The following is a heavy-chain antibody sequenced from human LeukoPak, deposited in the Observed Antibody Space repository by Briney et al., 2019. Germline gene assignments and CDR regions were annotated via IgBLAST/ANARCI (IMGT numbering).Heavy chain of an antibody. Sequence: SETLSLTCTVSGGSISSYYWSWLRQPPGKGLEWIGYIYTSGSTNYNPSLKSRVTISVDTSKNQFSLKLSSVTAADTAVYYCARHSLGYLDGSFDYWGQGTLVTVSS. V-gene: IGHV4-4*09. CDR3: ARHSLGYLDGSFDY. J-gene: IGHJ4*02. D-gene: IGHD5-24*01. CDR1: GGSISSYY. CDR2: IYTSGST.